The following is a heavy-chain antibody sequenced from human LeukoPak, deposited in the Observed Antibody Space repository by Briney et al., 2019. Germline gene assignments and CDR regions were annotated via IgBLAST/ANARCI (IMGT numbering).Heavy chain of an antibody. CDR1: GGSISSGGYY. J-gene: IGHJ4*02. Sequence: SETLSLTCTVSGGSISSGGYYWSWIRQHPGKGLEWIGYIYYSGSTSYNPSLKSRVTISVDTPKNQFSLKLSSVTAADTAVYYCARDWSLDYWGQGTLVTVSS. CDR3: ARDWSLDY. CDR2: IYYSGST. V-gene: IGHV4-31*03.